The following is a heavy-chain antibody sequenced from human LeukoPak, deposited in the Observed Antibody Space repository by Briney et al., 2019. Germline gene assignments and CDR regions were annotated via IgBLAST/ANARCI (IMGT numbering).Heavy chain of an antibody. Sequence: PGGSLRLSCAASGFTFSSYAMHWVRQAPGKGLEWVAVISYDGSNKYYTDSVKGRFTISRDNSKNTLYLQMNSLRVEDTAMYFCASVRLPGDAFDIWGQGTRVTVSS. CDR1: GFTFSSYA. CDR3: ASVRLPGDAFDI. J-gene: IGHJ3*02. CDR2: ISYDGSNK. V-gene: IGHV3-30*04.